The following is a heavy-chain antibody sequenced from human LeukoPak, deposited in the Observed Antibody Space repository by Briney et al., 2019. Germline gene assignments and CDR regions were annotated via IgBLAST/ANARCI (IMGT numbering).Heavy chain of an antibody. Sequence: GRSLSLFCTVSGFTVIFNSLLWVRQAPAMGLVFFSFIYSGGNTHYSDSVKGRFTISRDNSKNTLYLQMNSLRAEDTAVYYCARRAGEYSHPYDYWGQGTLVTVSS. CDR3: ARRAGEYSHPYDY. D-gene: IGHD2/OR15-2a*01. V-gene: IGHV3-53*01. CDR1: GFTVIFNS. J-gene: IGHJ4*02. CDR2: IYSGGNT.